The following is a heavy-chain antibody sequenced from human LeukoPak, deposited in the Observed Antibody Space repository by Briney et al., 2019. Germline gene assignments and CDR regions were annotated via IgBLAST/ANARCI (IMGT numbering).Heavy chain of an antibody. D-gene: IGHD6-19*01. CDR2: INSDGSST. Sequence: GGSLRLSCAASGLTFSSYWMHWVRQAPGKGLVWVSRINSDGSSTSYADSVKGRFTISRDNAKNTLYLQMNSLRAEDTAVYYCARVIAVAGFDYWGQGTLVTVSS. CDR1: GLTFSSYW. J-gene: IGHJ4*02. CDR3: ARVIAVAGFDY. V-gene: IGHV3-74*01.